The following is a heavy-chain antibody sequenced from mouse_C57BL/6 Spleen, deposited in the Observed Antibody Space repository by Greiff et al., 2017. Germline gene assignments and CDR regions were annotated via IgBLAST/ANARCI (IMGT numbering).Heavy chain of an antibody. CDR3: ARGGDYDGSSWAWFAY. CDR1: GYTFTSYW. J-gene: IGHJ3*01. CDR2: IYPGSGST. Sequence: QVQLQQSGAELVKPGASVKMSCKASGYTFTSYWITWVKQRPGQGLEWIGDIYPGSGSTNYNEKFKSKATLTVDTSSSTAYMQLSSLTSEDSAVYYCARGGDYDGSSWAWFAYWGQGTLVTVAA. V-gene: IGHV1-55*01. D-gene: IGHD1-1*01.